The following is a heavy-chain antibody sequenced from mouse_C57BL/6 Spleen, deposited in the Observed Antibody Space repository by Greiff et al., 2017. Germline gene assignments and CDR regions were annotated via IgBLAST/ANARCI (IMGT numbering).Heavy chain of an antibody. Sequence: EVQLVESGGGLVKPGGSLKLSCAASGFTFSDYGMHWVRQAPEKGLEWVAYISSGSSTIYYADTVKGRFTISRDNAKNTLFLQMTSLRSEDTAMYYCARPEYDYPDFYAMDYWGQGTSVTVSS. J-gene: IGHJ4*01. CDR1: GFTFSDYG. CDR3: ARPEYDYPDFYAMDY. CDR2: ISSGSSTI. V-gene: IGHV5-17*01. D-gene: IGHD2-4*01.